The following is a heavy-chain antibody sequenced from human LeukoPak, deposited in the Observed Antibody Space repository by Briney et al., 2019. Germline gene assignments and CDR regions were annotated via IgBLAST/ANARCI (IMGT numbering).Heavy chain of an antibody. CDR3: AATRGH. J-gene: IGHJ4*02. Sequence: GGSLRLSCAASGFTFSSYSMSWVRQAPGKGLEWVANIKRDGREEYYVDSVKGRFTISRDNAKNSLYLQMNSLRVEDAAVYYCAATRGHWGQGTLVTVSS. V-gene: IGHV3-7*01. CDR1: GFTFSSYS. D-gene: IGHD1-1*01. CDR2: IKRDGREE.